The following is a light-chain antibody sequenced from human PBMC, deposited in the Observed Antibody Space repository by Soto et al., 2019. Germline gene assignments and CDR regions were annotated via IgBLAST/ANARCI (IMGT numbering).Light chain of an antibody. CDR1: QSVNSDY. CDR2: GAS. V-gene: IGKV3-20*01. Sequence: IVFTQSPGTLSLSPGERATLSCRPSQSVNSDYLGWFQQKPGQAPRLLIYGASTRATGIPDRFSGSGSGTDFTLTISRLEPEDFAVYYCHQYGGSPITFGQGTRLAIK. CDR3: HQYGGSPIT. J-gene: IGKJ5*01.